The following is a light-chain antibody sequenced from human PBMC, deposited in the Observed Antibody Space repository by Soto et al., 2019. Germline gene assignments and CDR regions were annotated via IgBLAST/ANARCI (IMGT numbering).Light chain of an antibody. J-gene: IGKJ1*01. CDR1: QSISSW. V-gene: IGKV1-5*03. CDR2: KAS. Sequence: DIQMTQSPSTLSASVGDRFTITCRASQSISSWLAWYQQKPGKXPKXXIYKASSLESGVPSRFSGSGSGTELTITISSLQPDDFETYYCQQYNSYSRTFGQGTKVDIK. CDR3: QQYNSYSRT.